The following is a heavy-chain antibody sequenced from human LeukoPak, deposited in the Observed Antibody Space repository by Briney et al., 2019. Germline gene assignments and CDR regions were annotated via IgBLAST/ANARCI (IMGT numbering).Heavy chain of an antibody. J-gene: IGHJ5*02. V-gene: IGHV3-23*01. Sequence: PGGSLRLSCAASGFTFSSYAMSWVRQAPGKGLEWVSAISGSGGGTYYADSVKGRFTISRDNSKNTLYLQMNSLRAEDTAVYYCAKDTKDYDFWSGYYNWFDPWGQGTLVTVSS. CDR1: GFTFSSYA. D-gene: IGHD3-3*01. CDR3: AKDTKDYDFWSGYYNWFDP. CDR2: ISGSGGGT.